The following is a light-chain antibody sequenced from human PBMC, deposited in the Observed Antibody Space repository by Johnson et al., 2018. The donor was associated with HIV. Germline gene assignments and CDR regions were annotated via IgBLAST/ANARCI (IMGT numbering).Light chain of an antibody. J-gene: IGLJ1*01. V-gene: IGLV1-51*02. CDR3: GTWDSSLSVYV. CDR1: IPNIGSNY. Sequence: QSVLTQPPSVSAAPGQKVTISCSGSIPNIGSNYVSWYQHLPGTAPKLLIYENTKRPSGIPDRFSGSKSGTSATLGITGLQTGDEADYYCGTWDSSLSVYVFGTGTKVTVL. CDR2: ENT.